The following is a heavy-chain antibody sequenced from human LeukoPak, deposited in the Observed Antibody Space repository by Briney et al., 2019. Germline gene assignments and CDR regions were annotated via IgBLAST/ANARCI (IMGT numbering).Heavy chain of an antibody. CDR3: ARGSGSCFDL. D-gene: IGHD1-26*01. V-gene: IGHV3-74*01. CDR1: GITVSSNW. CDR2: ILSDGSYT. Sequence: PGGSLRLSCAASGITVSSNWMHWVRQVPGKGLEWVSRILSDGSYTSYADSVRGRFTISRDNAKNTLNLQMNSLRVEDTAVYYRARGSGSCFDLWGQGTLVAVSS. J-gene: IGHJ5*02.